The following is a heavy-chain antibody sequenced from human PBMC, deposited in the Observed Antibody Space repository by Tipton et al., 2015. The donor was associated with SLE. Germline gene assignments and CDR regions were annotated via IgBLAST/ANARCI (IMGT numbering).Heavy chain of an antibody. CDR1: GYSFGSYW. V-gene: IGHV5-51*01. CDR2: IHPGDSET. CDR3: AIQGGVGQHQLDHFDY. J-gene: IGHJ4*02. D-gene: IGHD1-1*01. Sequence: VQLVQSGAEVKKPGESLKISCKGSGYSFGSYWIAWVRQMPGKGLEWMGMIHPGDSETRYSPSFQGQVTISADKSISTAYLQWSSLKAAETAMYYCAIQGGVGQHQLDHFDYWGQGPLVTVSS.